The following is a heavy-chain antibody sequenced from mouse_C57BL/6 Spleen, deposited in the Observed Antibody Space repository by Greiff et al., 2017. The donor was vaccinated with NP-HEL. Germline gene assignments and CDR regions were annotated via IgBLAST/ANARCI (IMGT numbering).Heavy chain of an antibody. CDR3: ARQPLLTTVVAYYYAMDY. Sequence: QVQLQQPGAELVMPGASVKLSCKASGYTFTSYWMHWVKQRPGQGLEWIGEIDPSDSYTNYNQKFKGKSTLTVDKSSSTAYMQVRSLTSADSAVYYCARQPLLTTVVAYYYAMDYWGQGTSVTVSS. CDR2: IDPSDSYT. D-gene: IGHD1-1*01. CDR1: GYTFTSYW. V-gene: IGHV1-69*01. J-gene: IGHJ4*01.